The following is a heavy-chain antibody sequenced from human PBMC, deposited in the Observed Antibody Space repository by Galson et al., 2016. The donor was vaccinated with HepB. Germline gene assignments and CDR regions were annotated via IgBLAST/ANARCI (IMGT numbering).Heavy chain of an antibody. D-gene: IGHD3-22*01. CDR2: ISAYNDNT. Sequence: SVKVSCKASVYNFTSYGFSWVRQAPGQGLEWMGWISAYNDNTKYAQRVQGRVTMTTATSTSTAYMELRSLRSDDTAVYYCATRYDSSGYYPDWYFDLWGRGTLVTVSS. CDR3: ATRYDSSGYYPDWYFDL. J-gene: IGHJ2*01. CDR1: VYNFTSYG. V-gene: IGHV1-18*01.